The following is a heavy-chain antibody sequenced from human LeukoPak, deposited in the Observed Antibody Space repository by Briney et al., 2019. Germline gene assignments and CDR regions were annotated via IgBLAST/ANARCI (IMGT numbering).Heavy chain of an antibody. CDR3: ARLGSSTSFFDY. CDR1: GYYFPTFW. Sequence: GESLKISCKASGYYFPTFWIGWVRQMPGKGLEWMGIIYPDDSNTRYSPSFQGQVTISADKSINTAYLQWSSLKASDTAMYYCARLGSSTSFFDYWGQGTLVTVSS. CDR2: IYPDDSNT. D-gene: IGHD2-2*01. V-gene: IGHV5-51*01. J-gene: IGHJ4*02.